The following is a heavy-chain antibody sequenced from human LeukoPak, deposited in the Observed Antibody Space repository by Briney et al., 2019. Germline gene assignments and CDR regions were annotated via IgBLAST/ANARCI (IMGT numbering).Heavy chain of an antibody. Sequence: GGSLRLSCSASGFTFSSYAMHWVRQAPGKGLEYVSAISSNGGSTYYADSVKGRFTISRDNSKNTLYLQMSSLRAEDTAVYYCARATLGGGGYYVDFDYWGQGTLVTVSS. V-gene: IGHV3-64D*09. CDR2: ISSNGGST. CDR1: GFTFSSYA. J-gene: IGHJ4*02. CDR3: ARATLGGGGYYVDFDY. D-gene: IGHD1-26*01.